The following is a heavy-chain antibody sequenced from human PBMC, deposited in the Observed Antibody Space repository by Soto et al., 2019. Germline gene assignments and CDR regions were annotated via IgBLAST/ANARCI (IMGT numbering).Heavy chain of an antibody. CDR2: IYPGDADI. J-gene: IGHJ5*02. CDR1: GYRFTSFW. CDR3: ARGIEMARIGWFDP. V-gene: IGHV5-51*01. Sequence: LKISCKGSGYRFTSFWIGWVRQMPGKGLEWLGIIYPGDADIRYTPSFQGQVTMSADKSISTAYLQWSSLKASDTAIYYCARGIEMARIGWFDPWGQGTLVTVSS. D-gene: IGHD5-12*01.